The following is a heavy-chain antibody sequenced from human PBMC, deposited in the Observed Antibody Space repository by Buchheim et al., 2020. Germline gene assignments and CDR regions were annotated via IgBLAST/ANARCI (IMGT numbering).Heavy chain of an antibody. CDR1: GFTFSSYA. CDR2: ISGSGGST. Sequence: EVQLLESGGGLVQPGGSLRLSCAASGFTFSSYAMSWVRQAPGKGLEWVSAISGSGGSTYNADSVRGRFTISRDNSKTTLYLQMNSLRAEDTAVYYCAKDTVGYDFWSGFPHFDYWGQGTL. J-gene: IGHJ4*02. D-gene: IGHD3-3*01. CDR3: AKDTVGYDFWSGFPHFDY. V-gene: IGHV3-23*01.